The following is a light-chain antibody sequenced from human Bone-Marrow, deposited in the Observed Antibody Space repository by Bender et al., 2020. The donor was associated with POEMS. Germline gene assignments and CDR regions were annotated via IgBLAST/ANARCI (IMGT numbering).Light chain of an antibody. CDR2: KND. J-gene: IGLJ2*01. V-gene: IGLV1-47*01. CDR3: QAWDTYSVI. CDR1: SSNVGSNY. Sequence: QSVLTQPPSASGTPGQRVTISCSGSSSNVGSNYVYWYQQLPGTAPKLLIHKNDQRPSGIPERFSGSNSGNTATLTISGTQAMDEADYYCQAWDTYSVIFGGGTKLTVL.